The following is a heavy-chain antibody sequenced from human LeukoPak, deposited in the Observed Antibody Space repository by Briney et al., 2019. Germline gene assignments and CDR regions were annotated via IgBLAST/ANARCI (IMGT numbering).Heavy chain of an antibody. J-gene: IGHJ4*02. CDR3: AREGGDLRRKNRFDF. CDR2: TSNDGSSK. CDR1: KFTFSTFA. V-gene: IGHV3-30-3*01. Sequence: GGSLTLSCAASKFTFSTFAMHWVRQAPGKGLECVALTSNDGSSKYYTDSVKGRFTISRDNSKNTLYLQMNSLRAEDTAVYYCAREGGDLRRKNRFDFWGQGTLVTVSS. D-gene: IGHD3-10*01.